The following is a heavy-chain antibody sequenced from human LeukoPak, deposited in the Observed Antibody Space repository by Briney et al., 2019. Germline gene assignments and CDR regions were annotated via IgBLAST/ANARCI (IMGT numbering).Heavy chain of an antibody. Sequence: SETLSLTCTVSGDSINNYYWSWIRQPPGKGLGWIGYVYYSGSTNYNPSLKSRVTISVDRSRNQFSLKLSSVTAADTAVYYCARLLSTEFDYWGQGTLVIVSS. CDR1: GDSINNYY. J-gene: IGHJ4*02. V-gene: IGHV4-59*01. D-gene: IGHD1-26*01. CDR3: ARLLSTEFDY. CDR2: VYYSGST.